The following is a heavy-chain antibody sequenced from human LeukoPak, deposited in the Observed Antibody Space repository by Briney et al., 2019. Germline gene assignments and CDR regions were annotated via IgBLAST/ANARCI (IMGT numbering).Heavy chain of an antibody. CDR3: ARDSDSSGYCDY. CDR1: GFTFSSYS. D-gene: IGHD3-22*01. V-gene: IGHV3-21*01. J-gene: IGHJ4*02. Sequence: GGSLRLSRAASGFTFSSYSMNWVRQAPGKGLEWVSSISSSSSYIYYADSVKGRFTISRDNAKNSLYLQMNSLRAEDTAVYYCARDSDSSGYCDYWGQGTLVTVSS. CDR2: ISSSSSYI.